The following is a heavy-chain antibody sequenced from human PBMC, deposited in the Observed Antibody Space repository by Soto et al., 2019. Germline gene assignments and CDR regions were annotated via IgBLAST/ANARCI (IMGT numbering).Heavy chain of an antibody. J-gene: IGHJ4*02. CDR2: IYPGDSDT. Sequence: HGESLKISCTGSGYSFSTYWIAWVRQMPGKGLEWMGIIYPGDSDTRYSPSFQGQVTISADTSTKTAYLQWSSLKASDTAMYYCARPSNNYVAHWGQGTLVTVSP. V-gene: IGHV5-51*01. CDR1: GYSFSTYW. CDR3: ARPSNNYVAH. D-gene: IGHD4-4*01.